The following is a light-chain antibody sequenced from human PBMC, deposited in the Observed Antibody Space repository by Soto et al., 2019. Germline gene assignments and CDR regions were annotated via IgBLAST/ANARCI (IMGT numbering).Light chain of an antibody. V-gene: IGKV3-11*01. J-gene: IGKJ4*01. CDR2: DAS. Sequence: PGERAPLSCRASESVTTYLAWYRQKPGQPPRLLIYDASKRATGVPVRFSGSGSGTDFTLTISSLEPEDFAIYYCQQRSNWPALTFGGGTKVEIK. CDR1: ESVTTY. CDR3: QQRSNWPALT.